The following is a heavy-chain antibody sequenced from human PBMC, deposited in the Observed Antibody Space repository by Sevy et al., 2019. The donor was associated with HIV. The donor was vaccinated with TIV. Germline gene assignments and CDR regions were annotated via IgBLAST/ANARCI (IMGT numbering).Heavy chain of an antibody. D-gene: IGHD3-16*02. CDR2: IYYSGST. CDR3: ASFSYDDYVWGSYRYYFDY. J-gene: IGHJ4*02. CDR1: GGSISSGGYY. V-gene: IGHV4-31*03. Sequence: SETLSLTCTVSGGSISSGGYYWSWIRQHPGKGLEWIGYIYYSGSTNYNPSLKSRVTISVDTSKNQFSLKLSSVTAADTAVYYCASFSYDDYVWGSYRYYFDYWGQGTLVTVSS.